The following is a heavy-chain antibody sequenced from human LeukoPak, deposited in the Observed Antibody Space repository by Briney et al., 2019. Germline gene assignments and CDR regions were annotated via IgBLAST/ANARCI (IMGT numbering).Heavy chain of an antibody. CDR2: IYCSGYT. Sequence: SETLSLTGPVSGGSISSYYWSWIRQPPRKGLKWIGNIYCSGYTTYSPSLRSRVTISVDTSKNQFSLKLSSVTAADTAVYYCARENSQKRAHYMDVWGKGTTITISS. J-gene: IGHJ6*03. CDR1: GGSISSYY. V-gene: IGHV4-59*01. CDR3: ARENSQKRAHYMDV. D-gene: IGHD4-23*01.